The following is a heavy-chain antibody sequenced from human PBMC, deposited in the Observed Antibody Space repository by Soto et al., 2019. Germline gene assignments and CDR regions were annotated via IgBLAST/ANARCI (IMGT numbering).Heavy chain of an antibody. CDR2: ISYDGSNK. V-gene: IGHV3-30-3*01. CDR3: ARGPSIAARLDY. CDR1: GFTFSSYA. D-gene: IGHD6-6*01. J-gene: IGHJ4*02. Sequence: QVQLVESGGGVVQPGRSLRLSCAASGFTFSSYAMHWVRQAPGKGLEWVAVISYDGSNKYYADSVKGRFTISRDNSKNTLYLQMNSLRAEDTAVYYCARGPSIAARLDYWGQGTLVTVSS.